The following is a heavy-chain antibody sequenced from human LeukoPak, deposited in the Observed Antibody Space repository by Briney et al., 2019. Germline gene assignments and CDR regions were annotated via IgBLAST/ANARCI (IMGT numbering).Heavy chain of an antibody. CDR3: XKGGVVSAXNH. CDR2: ISGSGGTT. J-gene: IGHJ5*02. CDR1: GFTFGTYT. V-gene: IGHV3-23*01. D-gene: IGHD3-22*01. Sequence: QAGGSLRLSCAASGFTFGTYTMSWVRQAPGKGPEWVSGISGSGGTTDYTDSAKGRFTISRDNSKSTLFLQMRSRRVEDTAVYYXXKGGVVSAXNHWGRGTLVTVSS.